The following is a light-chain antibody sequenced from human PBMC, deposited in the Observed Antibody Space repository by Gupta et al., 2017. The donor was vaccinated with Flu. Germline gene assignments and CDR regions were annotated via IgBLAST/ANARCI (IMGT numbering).Light chain of an antibody. CDR2: SDN. CDR3: AAGDDSRNGWV. Sequence: RATIGASGSRSNIGKNSVNWYHQGTGATPKLLMHSDNRRPSGVPERLSGSKCGTSATVASSGLQGEDEADYYCAAGDDSRNGWVFGGGTKRTVL. J-gene: IGLJ3*02. V-gene: IGLV1-44*01. CDR1: RSNIGKNS.